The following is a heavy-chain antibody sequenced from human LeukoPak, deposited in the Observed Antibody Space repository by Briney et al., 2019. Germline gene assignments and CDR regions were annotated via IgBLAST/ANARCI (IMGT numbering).Heavy chain of an antibody. D-gene: IGHD6-19*01. CDR3: ATGGYSAWCDY. J-gene: IGHJ4*01. V-gene: IGHV4-4*07. Sequence: PSETLSLTCSVSAGSINTYFWSWIRQPAGEGLEWIGRIDSSGTTSLNPSLKSRVTISQDKSKKQFSLKLSSVTAADTAVYYCATGGYSAWCDYWGHGTQVIVSS. CDR2: IDSSGTT. CDR1: AGSINTYF.